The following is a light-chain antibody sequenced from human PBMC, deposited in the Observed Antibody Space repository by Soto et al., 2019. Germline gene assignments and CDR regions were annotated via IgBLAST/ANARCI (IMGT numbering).Light chain of an antibody. V-gene: IGLV2-11*01. CDR1: SSDVGRYSY. CDR3: CSYAGTCTGV. CDR2: DVS. Sequence: QSALTQPRSVSGSPGQSVSISCTGTSSDVGRYSYVSWYQQHPGKAPKLMIYDVSERPSGVPDRFSGSKSGNTASLTISGLQAEDEADYYCCSYAGTCTGVFGNGTKVTVL. J-gene: IGLJ1*01.